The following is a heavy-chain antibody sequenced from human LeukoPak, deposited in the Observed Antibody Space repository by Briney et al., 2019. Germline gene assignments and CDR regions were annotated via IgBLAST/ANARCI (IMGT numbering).Heavy chain of an antibody. CDR2: TRNKANNYAT. CDR3: TRWRSGTSD. J-gene: IGHJ4*02. D-gene: IGHD4-23*01. CDR1: GYTFSDHY. V-gene: IGHV3-72*01. Sequence: PGGSLRLSCAASGYTFSDHYIDWVRQAPGKGLEWVGHTRNKANNYATEYAASVKGRFTISRDDSRNSVYLQMNSLKTEDTAVYCCTRWRSGTSDWGQGTLVTVSS.